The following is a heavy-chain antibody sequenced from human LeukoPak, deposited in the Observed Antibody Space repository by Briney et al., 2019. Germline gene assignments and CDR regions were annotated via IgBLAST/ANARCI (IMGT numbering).Heavy chain of an antibody. Sequence: GGSLRLSCEVSGFTFNTYWIHWVRQAPGKGLVWVSRINSDGSSKTCPDTVKGRFTNSRDNAKNTLYLQMNSLRAEGTAVYYCASPNYVWYFDLWGRGTLVTVSS. J-gene: IGHJ2*01. D-gene: IGHD3-16*01. CDR1: GFTFNTYW. CDR2: INSDGSSK. V-gene: IGHV3-74*01. CDR3: ASPNYVWYFDL.